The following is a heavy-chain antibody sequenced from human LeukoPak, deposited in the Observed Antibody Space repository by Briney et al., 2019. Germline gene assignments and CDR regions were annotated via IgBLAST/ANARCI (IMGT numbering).Heavy chain of an antibody. Sequence: PSETQSLTCAGYGGSFSGYYWSWIRQPPGKGLEWIGEINHSGSTNYNPSLKSRVTISVDTSKNQFSLKLSSVTAADTAVYYCARGTRTFDPWGQGTLVTVSS. CDR2: INHSGST. D-gene: IGHD1-14*01. CDR1: GGSFSGYY. J-gene: IGHJ5*02. V-gene: IGHV4-34*01. CDR3: ARGTRTFDP.